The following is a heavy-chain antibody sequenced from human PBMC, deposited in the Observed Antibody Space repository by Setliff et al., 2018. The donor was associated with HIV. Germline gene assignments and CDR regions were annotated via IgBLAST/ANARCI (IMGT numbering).Heavy chain of an antibody. CDR2: INPNGGGT. D-gene: IGHD3-10*01. CDR1: GYTFTGYY. Sequence: ASVKVSCKASGYTFTGYYMHWVRQASGQGLQWMGRINPNGGGTNYAQKFQGRVTMTRDTSISTAYMELSRLRSDDTAVYYCARVQRSLWFGDLDYAFDIWGQGTMVTVSS. V-gene: IGHV1-2*06. CDR3: ARVQRSLWFGDLDYAFDI. J-gene: IGHJ3*02.